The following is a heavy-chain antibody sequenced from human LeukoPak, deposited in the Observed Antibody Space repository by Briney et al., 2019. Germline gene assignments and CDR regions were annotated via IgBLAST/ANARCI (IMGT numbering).Heavy chain of an antibody. V-gene: IGHV3-21*01. CDR2: ISSSSSYI. D-gene: IGHD5-18*01. Sequence: GGSLRLSCAASGFTFSSYSMNWVRQAPGKGLEWVLSISSSSSYIYYADSVKGRFTISRDNAKNSLYLQMNSLRAEDTAVYYCARDRRGYSYGFDYWGQGTLVTVSS. J-gene: IGHJ4*02. CDR3: ARDRRGYSYGFDY. CDR1: GFTFSSYS.